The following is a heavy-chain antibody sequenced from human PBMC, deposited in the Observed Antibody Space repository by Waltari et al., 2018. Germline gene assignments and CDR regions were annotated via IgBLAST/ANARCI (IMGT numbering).Heavy chain of an antibody. J-gene: IGHJ4*02. Sequence: EVQLVEYGGGIGQPGGSLRLSWVAAGFRFNDYWMHWVRQDPEKGLVWFSHVNHDGTHTTYADSVKGRFTVSRDNAKNTVHLQMNSLRVDDTAVYFCARDTPGDGIDYWGQGTLVTVSS. CDR2: VNHDGTHT. CDR1: GFRFNDYW. CDR3: ARDTPGDGIDY. V-gene: IGHV3-74*01. D-gene: IGHD7-27*01.